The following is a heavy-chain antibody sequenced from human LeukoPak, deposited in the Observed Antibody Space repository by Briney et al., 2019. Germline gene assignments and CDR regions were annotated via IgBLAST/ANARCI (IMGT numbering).Heavy chain of an antibody. D-gene: IGHD1-14*01. CDR1: GYSLTTYY. CDR3: ASVYLHGMDV. CDR2: IIPSGGST. V-gene: IGHV1-46*01. J-gene: IGHJ6*02. Sequence: ASVKVSCKASGYSLTTYYMHWVRQAPGQGLEWMAIIIPSGGSTNYAQKFQGRVTMTRDTPTNTVYMEMSSLRIEDTAVYYCASVYLHGMDVWGQGTTVTVSS.